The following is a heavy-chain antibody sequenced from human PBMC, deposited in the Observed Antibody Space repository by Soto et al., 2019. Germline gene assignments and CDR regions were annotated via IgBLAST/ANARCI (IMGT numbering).Heavy chain of an antibody. D-gene: IGHD2-2*01. CDR1: GGSISSGDDY. J-gene: IGHJ4*02. Sequence: SETLSLTCTVSGGSISSGDDYWSWIRQPPGKGLEWIGYIYYSGSTYYNPSLKSRVTISVDTSKNQFSLKLSSVTAADTAVYYCARYQKGPFDYWGQGTLVTSPQ. V-gene: IGHV4-30-4*01. CDR3: ARYQKGPFDY. CDR2: IYYSGST.